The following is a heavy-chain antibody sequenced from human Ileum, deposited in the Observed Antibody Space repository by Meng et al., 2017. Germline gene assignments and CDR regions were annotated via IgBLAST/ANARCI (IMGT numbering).Heavy chain of an antibody. D-gene: IGHD3-10*01. V-gene: IGHV3-23*01. CDR3: AKYYASGSFYSFDS. CDR1: GFTFFNYA. Sequence: EVQLLDSGGGLVQPGAALRRSWAASGFTFFNYAMSWVRQAPGKGLQWVSSISGNGYTTFYADSVRGRFSISRDNSNNKLFLQMNSLRADDTAVYYCAKYYASGSFYSFDSWGQGTLVTVSS. CDR2: ISGNGYTT. J-gene: IGHJ4*02.